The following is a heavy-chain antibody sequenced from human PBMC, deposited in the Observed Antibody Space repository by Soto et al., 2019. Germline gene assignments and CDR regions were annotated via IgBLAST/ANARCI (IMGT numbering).Heavy chain of an antibody. D-gene: IGHD2-2*01. CDR1: GDSVSSSSC. CDR2: IHHSGTF. J-gene: IGHJ6*02. Sequence: PSETLSLTCAVSGDSVSSSSCWSWVRQAPGKGLEWIGEIHHSGTFNYNPSLASRVSVSVDKSRNQLSLNLKSVTAADTAVYYCVRSVPAATWQYSGMDVWGQGTTVTVSS. CDR3: VRSVPAATWQYSGMDV. V-gene: IGHV4-4*02.